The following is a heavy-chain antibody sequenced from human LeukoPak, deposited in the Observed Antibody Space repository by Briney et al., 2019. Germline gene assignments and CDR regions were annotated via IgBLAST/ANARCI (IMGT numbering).Heavy chain of an antibody. Sequence: KPSETLSLTCTVSGGSISSYYWSWIRQPPGKGLEWIGYIYYSGSTNYNPSLKSRVTIPVDTSKNQFSLKLSSVTAADTALYYCARGDSATAALPDYWGQGTLVTVSS. CDR3: ARGDSATAALPDY. CDR2: IYYSGST. J-gene: IGHJ4*02. V-gene: IGHV4-59*01. D-gene: IGHD6-13*01. CDR1: GGSISSYY.